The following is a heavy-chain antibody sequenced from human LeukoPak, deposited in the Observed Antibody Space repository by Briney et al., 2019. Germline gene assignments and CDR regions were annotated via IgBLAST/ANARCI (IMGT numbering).Heavy chain of an antibody. CDR1: GFTFSSYG. Sequence: PGRPLRLSCAASGFTFSSYGMHWVRQAPGKGLEWVAVIWYDGSNKYYADSVKGRFTISRDNSKNTLYLQMNSLRAEDTAVYYCAREPHSYYDFWSGFTNRGAYFDYWGQGTLVTVSS. CDR2: IWYDGSNK. J-gene: IGHJ4*02. D-gene: IGHD3-3*01. V-gene: IGHV3-33*01. CDR3: AREPHSYYDFWSGFTNRGAYFDY.